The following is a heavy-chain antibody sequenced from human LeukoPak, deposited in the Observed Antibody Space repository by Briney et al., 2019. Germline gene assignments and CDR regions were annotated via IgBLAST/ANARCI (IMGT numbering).Heavy chain of an antibody. D-gene: IGHD4-23*01. CDR2: ISGSGGST. CDR1: GFSISDHH. V-gene: IGHV3-23*01. CDR3: AKDDYGGKY. Sequence: GGSLRLSCAGTGFSISDHHMDWVRQAPGKGVEWVSAISGSGGSTYYADSVRGRSTISRDNSKNTLYLQMNSLRAEDTAVYYCAKDDYGGKYWGQGTLVTVSS. J-gene: IGHJ4*01.